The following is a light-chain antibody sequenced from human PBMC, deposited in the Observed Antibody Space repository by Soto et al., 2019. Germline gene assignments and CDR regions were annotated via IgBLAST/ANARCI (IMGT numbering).Light chain of an antibody. V-gene: IGKV3D-15*01. Sequence: IERTRAAASLCVSPGERATLSCRASQSVSNNLAWYQQKPGQAPRLLIYGASSRATGIPDRFSGSGSGTECTVGIRSLEPEAYSVQYCEPDGGRPRTVSPGTKVDIK. J-gene: IGKJ1*01. CDR1: QSVSNN. CDR3: EPDGGRPRT. CDR2: GAS.